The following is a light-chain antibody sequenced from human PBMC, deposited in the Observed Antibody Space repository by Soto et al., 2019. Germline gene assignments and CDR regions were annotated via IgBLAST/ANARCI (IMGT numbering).Light chain of an antibody. Sequence: DIQMTQSPSTLSASVGDRVIITCRASQSISSWLAWYQPKPGKAPSLLIYRASTLKSGIPSRFSGSGSGTEFTLTISSLQPDDFATYCCQQYALASWTFGPGTKVEIK. CDR1: QSISSW. CDR3: QQYALASWT. V-gene: IGKV1-5*03. CDR2: RAS. J-gene: IGKJ1*01.